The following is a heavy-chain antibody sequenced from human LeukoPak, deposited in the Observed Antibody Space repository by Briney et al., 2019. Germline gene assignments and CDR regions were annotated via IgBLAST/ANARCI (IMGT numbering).Heavy chain of an antibody. CDR2: ISGSGGST. CDR3: AKVGVAYNWFDP. V-gene: IGHV3-23*01. D-gene: IGHD2-15*01. CDR1: GFTFSSYG. J-gene: IGHJ5*02. Sequence: GGSLRLSCAASGFTFSSYGMSWVRQAPGKGLEWVSAISGSGGSTYYADSVKGRFTISRGNSKNTLYLQMNSLRAEDTAVYYCAKVGVAYNWFDPWGQGTLVTVSS.